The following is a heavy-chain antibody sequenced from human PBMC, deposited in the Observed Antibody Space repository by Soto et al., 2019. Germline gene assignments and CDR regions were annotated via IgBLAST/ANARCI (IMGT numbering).Heavy chain of an antibody. Sequence: QVELLQSGAEVKKPGASVKVSCRASNYAFSSYGIMWVRQAPGQGLEWMGWISAGKGNTNYAQKFRDRISLTTDTSTSTAYMELRRLTSDDTAVYYCAREAFQSSSNPLNWFDPWGQGTLVTVSS. D-gene: IGHD2-15*01. CDR3: AREAFQSSSNPLNWFDP. CDR2: ISAGKGNT. CDR1: NYAFSSYG. V-gene: IGHV1-18*01. J-gene: IGHJ5*02.